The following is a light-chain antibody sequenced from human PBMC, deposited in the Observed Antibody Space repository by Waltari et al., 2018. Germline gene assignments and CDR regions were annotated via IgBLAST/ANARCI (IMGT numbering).Light chain of an antibody. V-gene: IGLV2-14*03. CDR3: SSYTSSSTRV. CDR1: SSAVGGYNF. J-gene: IGLJ1*01. CDR2: DVA. Sequence: QSALTQPASVSGSPGQSISISCPGTSSAVGGYNFVSWYQQHPGKAPQLMIYDVANRPSGVSNRFSGSKSGNTASLTISGLQAEDEADYYCSSYTSSSTRVFGTGTKVTVL.